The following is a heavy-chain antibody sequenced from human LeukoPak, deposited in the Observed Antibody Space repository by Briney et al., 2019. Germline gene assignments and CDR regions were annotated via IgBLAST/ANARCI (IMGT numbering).Heavy chain of an antibody. V-gene: IGHV3-7*03. CDR2: IKQDGSEK. CDR1: GFTFSDYW. CDR3: ARDDYDMDV. Sequence: GGSLRLSCAASGFTFSDYWTSWVRQAPGKGLEWVANIKQDGSEKYYVDSVKGRFTISRDNAKNSLNLQMNSLRAEDTAMYYCARDDYDMDVWGQGTTVTVSS. J-gene: IGHJ6*02.